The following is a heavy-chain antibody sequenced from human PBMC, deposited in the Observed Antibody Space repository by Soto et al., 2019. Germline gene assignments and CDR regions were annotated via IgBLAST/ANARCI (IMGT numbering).Heavy chain of an antibody. CDR3: ARGPTTEKVDS. CDR2: IYSIGST. J-gene: IGHJ4*02. CDR1: GGTISDYY. V-gene: IGHV4-4*08. Sequence: SETLSLTCTVSGGTISDYYWIWIRQPPGKGLEWIGYIYSIGSTNYNPSLRSRVTMSIDTSQEQFSLALTSVTAADTAMYYCARGPTTEKVDSWGQGILVTVSS.